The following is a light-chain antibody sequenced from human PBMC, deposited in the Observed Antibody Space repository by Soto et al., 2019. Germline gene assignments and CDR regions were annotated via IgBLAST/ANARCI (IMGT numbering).Light chain of an antibody. CDR3: QRYGSIPWT. CDR2: DAS. CDR1: ESVVSSY. J-gene: IGKJ1*01. V-gene: IGKV3-20*01. Sequence: EIVLSQSPGTLSFSPGERATLSCRATESVVSSYLAWYQLKPGQAPRLLIYDASSRATGIPDRFSGSGSGTDFTLTISRMEPEDFAVYYCQRYGSIPWTFGQGTKVDIK.